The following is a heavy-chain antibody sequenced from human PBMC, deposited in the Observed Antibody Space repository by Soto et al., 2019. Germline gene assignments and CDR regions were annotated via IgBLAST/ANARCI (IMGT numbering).Heavy chain of an antibody. CDR2: INPNDATT. D-gene: IGHD4-17*01. CDR1: GYTLSSYY. J-gene: IGHJ4*02. CDR3: SRAPYRDNEDH. Sequence: QVQLVQSGAEVKTPGASVKVSCKASGYTLSSYYMHWVRQAPGQGLEWMGIINPNDATTAYQRKCQGRLTVTRDSSTSTVYMELNRLTSEDTAVYYSSRAPYRDNEDHWGQGPLVTVAS. V-gene: IGHV1-46*03.